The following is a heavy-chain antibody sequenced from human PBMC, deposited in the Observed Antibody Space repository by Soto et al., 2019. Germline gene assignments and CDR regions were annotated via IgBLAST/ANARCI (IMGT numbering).Heavy chain of an antibody. D-gene: IGHD3-22*01. CDR3: AREGYYYDSSGYFRDYYYGMDV. J-gene: IGHJ6*02. V-gene: IGHV4-59*01. CDR1: GGSISSYY. Sequence: SETLSLTCTVSGGSISSYYWSWIRQPPGKGLEWIGYIYYSGSTNYNPSLKSRVTISVDTSKNQFSLKLSSVTAADTAVYYCAREGYYYDSSGYFRDYYYGMDVWGQGTTVTVS. CDR2: IYYSGST.